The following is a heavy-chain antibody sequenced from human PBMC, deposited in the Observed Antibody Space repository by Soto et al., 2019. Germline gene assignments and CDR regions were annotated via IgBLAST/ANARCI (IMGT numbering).Heavy chain of an antibody. CDR2: INPDNANT. CDR1: GYTFTRYT. V-gene: IGHV1-3*01. J-gene: IGHJ5*02. Sequence: ASVKVSCTASGYTFTRYTMNWVPPAPGQRLEWMGWINPDNANTKSSQKFQDRVIITRDTCASTAYMDLSSLRSEDTAVYYCAGGFGACQLDPWGQGTLVTDS. CDR3: AGGFGACQLDP. D-gene: IGHD3-3*01.